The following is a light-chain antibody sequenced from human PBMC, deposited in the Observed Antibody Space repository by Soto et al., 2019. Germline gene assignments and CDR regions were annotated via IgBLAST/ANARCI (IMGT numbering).Light chain of an antibody. J-gene: IGKJ4*01. CDR3: QQTRDFPLT. Sequence: DIQNTQSPSSVSASVGDTVTVTCRASQGISRWLAWYQQKPGKAPRLLSYAASSLQNGVPPRFSGAYSGTDFSLTISSLQPGDSATHCCQQTRDFPLTFGGGTKVDIK. V-gene: IGKV1-12*01. CDR1: QGISRW. CDR2: AAS.